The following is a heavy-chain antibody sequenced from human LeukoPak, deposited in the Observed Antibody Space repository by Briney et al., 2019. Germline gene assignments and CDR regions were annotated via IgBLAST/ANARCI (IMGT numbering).Heavy chain of an antibody. J-gene: IGHJ4*02. CDR1: GGSISSYY. Sequence: SETLSLTCTVSGGSISSYYWSWIRQPPGKGLGWVGYIYYSGSTNYNPSLKSRVTISTDTSKKQFSLKLSSVTAADTAVYYCARHTYSDYIVFNYWGQGTLVTVSS. CDR2: IYYSGST. D-gene: IGHD4-11*01. V-gene: IGHV4-59*08. CDR3: ARHTYSDYIVFNY.